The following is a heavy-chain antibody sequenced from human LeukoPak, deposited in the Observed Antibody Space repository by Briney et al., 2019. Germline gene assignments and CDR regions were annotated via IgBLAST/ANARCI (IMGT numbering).Heavy chain of an antibody. CDR1: GGSISSGGYY. D-gene: IGHD1/OR15-1a*01. CDR2: IYYSGST. CDR3: ARGTDWSNACDY. V-gene: IGHV4-31*03. J-gene: IGHJ4*02. Sequence: SETLSLTCTVSGGSISSGGYYWSWIRQHPGKGLEWIGYIYYSGSTYYNPCLKSRVTISVDTSKNQFSLKLSSVTAADTAVYYCARGTDWSNACDYWGQGTLVTVSS.